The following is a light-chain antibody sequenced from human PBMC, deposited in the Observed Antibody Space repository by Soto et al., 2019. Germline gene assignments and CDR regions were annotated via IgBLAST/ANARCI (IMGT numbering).Light chain of an antibody. J-gene: IGLJ1*01. CDR2: DDN. CDR3: GSWDSSLSAYV. Sequence: QAVVTQPPSVSAAPGQTVTISCSGSSSNIGGNSVSWYQQLPGTAPKLLIYDDNKRPSGIPDRFSGSKSGTSATLGITGFQTGDEADYYCGSWDSSLSAYVFGTGTQLTVL. V-gene: IGLV1-51*01. CDR1: SSNIGGNS.